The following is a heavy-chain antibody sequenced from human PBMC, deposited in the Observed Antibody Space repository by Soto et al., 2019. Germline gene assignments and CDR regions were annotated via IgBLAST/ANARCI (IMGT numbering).Heavy chain of an antibody. CDR3: ARDLGGPIPSIMDV. D-gene: IGHD2-21*01. CDR1: GFTFSAYA. CDR2: ITSVGIST. V-gene: IGHV3-64*01. J-gene: IGHJ6*02. Sequence: EVQVVESGGGLVQPGGSLRLYCAASGFTFSAYAMHWVRQAPGKGLEYVSAITSVGISTYYANSVKGRFTISRDNSKNTLYLQMGSLRAEDMAVYYCARDLGGPIPSIMDVWGRGTTVTVSS.